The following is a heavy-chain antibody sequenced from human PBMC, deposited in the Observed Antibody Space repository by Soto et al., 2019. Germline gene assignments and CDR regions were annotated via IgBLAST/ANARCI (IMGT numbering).Heavy chain of an antibody. J-gene: IGHJ4*02. Sequence: ASVKVSCKASGYTFTSYGISWVRQAPGQGLEWMGWTSAYNGNTNYAQKFQGWVTMTRDTSISTAYMELSRLRSDDTAVYYCARDSRDGYNFPYFDYWGQGTLVTVSS. CDR1: GYTFTSYG. CDR2: TSAYNGNT. V-gene: IGHV1-18*01. D-gene: IGHD5-12*01. CDR3: ARDSRDGYNFPYFDY.